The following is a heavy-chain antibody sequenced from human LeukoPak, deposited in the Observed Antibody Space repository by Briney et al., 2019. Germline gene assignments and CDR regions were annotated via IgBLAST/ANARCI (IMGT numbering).Heavy chain of an antibody. CDR1: GGSISSSTYY. D-gene: IGHD3-10*01. CDR3: ARGFGSGSYYRGPLDY. J-gene: IGHJ4*02. Sequence: TSETLSLTCTVSGGSISSSTYYWGWIRQPPGKGLEWIGSIFYSGRTYYNPSLKSRVTMSVDTSKNQFSLKLSSVTAADTAVYYCARGFGSGSYYRGPLDYWGQGTLVTVSS. CDR2: IFYSGRT. V-gene: IGHV4-39*07.